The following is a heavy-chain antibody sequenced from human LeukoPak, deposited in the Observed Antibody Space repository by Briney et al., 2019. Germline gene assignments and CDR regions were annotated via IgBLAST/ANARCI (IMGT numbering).Heavy chain of an antibody. CDR3: ASITSGDSDY. Sequence: ASVKVSCKASGGTFSSYAISWVRQAPGQGLEWMGRIIPILGIANYAQKLQGRVTITADKSTSTAYMELSSLRSEDTAVYYCASITSGDSDYWGQGTLVTVSS. J-gene: IGHJ4*02. V-gene: IGHV1-69*04. D-gene: IGHD4-17*01. CDR1: GGTFSSYA. CDR2: IIPILGIA.